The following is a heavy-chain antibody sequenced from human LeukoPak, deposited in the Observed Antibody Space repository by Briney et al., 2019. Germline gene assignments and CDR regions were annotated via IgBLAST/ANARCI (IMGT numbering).Heavy chain of an antibody. CDR3: ARAPRGRYCSSPSCPTDAFDI. J-gene: IGHJ3*02. CDR1: GYTFTRYY. D-gene: IGHD2-2*01. V-gene: IGHV1-46*01. Sequence: GASVKVSCKASGYTFTRYYMHWVRQAPGQGLEWMGIINPSGGSTSYAQKFQGRVTMTRDMSTSTVYMELSSLRSEDTAVYYCARAPRGRYCSSPSCPTDAFDIWGKGTTVTVSS. CDR2: INPSGGST.